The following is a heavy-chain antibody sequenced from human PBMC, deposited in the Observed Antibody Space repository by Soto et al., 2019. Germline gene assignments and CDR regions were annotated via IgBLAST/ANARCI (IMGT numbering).Heavy chain of an antibody. J-gene: IGHJ4*02. V-gene: IGHV4-38-2*01. Sequence: LSLTCAVSGYSISSGYYWGWIRQPPGKGLEWIGSIYHSGSTYYNPSLKSRVTISVDTSKNQFSLKLSSVTAADTAVYYCASTRYDILTGYEAPLLWGQGTLVTVSS. D-gene: IGHD3-9*01. CDR1: GYSISSGYY. CDR2: IYHSGST. CDR3: ASTRYDILTGYEAPLL.